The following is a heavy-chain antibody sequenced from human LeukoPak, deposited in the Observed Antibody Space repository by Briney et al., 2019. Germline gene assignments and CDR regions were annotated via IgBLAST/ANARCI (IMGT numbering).Heavy chain of an antibody. J-gene: IGHJ6*03. D-gene: IGHD2-2*01. CDR3: ASASLYCSSTSCPRYYYYYMDV. Sequence: SETLSLTCTVSGGSVSSYYWSWIRQPPGKGLEWIGYIYYGGSTNYNPSLKSRVTISVDTSKNQFSLKLSSVTAADTAVYYCASASLYCSSTSCPRYYYYYMDVWGKGTTVTVSS. CDR1: GGSVSSYY. V-gene: IGHV4-59*02. CDR2: IYYGGST.